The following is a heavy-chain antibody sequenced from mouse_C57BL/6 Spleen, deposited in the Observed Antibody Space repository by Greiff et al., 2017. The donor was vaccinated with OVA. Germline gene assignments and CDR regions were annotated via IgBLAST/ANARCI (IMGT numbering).Heavy chain of an antibody. V-gene: IGHV10-3*01. CDR1: GFTFNTYA. Sequence: DVKLVESGGGLVQPKGSLKLSCAASGFTFNTYAMHWVRQAPGKGLEWVARIRSKSSNYATYYADSVKDRFTISRDDSQSMLYLQMNNLKTEDTAMYYCVRDRTGRYYYAMDYWGQGTSVTVSS. D-gene: IGHD4-1*01. CDR3: VRDRTGRYYYAMDY. J-gene: IGHJ4*01. CDR2: IRSKSSNYAT.